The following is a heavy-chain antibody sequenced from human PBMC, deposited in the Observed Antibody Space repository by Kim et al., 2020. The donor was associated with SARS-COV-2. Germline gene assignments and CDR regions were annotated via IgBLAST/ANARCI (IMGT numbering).Heavy chain of an antibody. CDR2: GNT. Sequence: GNTKYSQKFQGRVTITRDTSASTAYMELSSLRSEDTAVYYCARDLEGFDPWGQGTLVTVSS. V-gene: IGHV1-3*01. CDR3: ARDLEGFDP. J-gene: IGHJ5*02.